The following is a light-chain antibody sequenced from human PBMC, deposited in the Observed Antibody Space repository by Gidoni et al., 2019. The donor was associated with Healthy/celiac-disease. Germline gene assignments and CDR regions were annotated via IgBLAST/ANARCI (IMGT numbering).Light chain of an antibody. Sequence: EFVLTQSPATLSLSPGERATLSCRASQSVSSYLAWYQQKPGQAPRLLIYDASNRATGIPARFSGSGSGTDFTLTISSLEPEDFAVYYCQQRSNWLTFXGXTKVEIK. CDR2: DAS. J-gene: IGKJ4*01. V-gene: IGKV3-11*01. CDR1: QSVSSY. CDR3: QQRSNWLT.